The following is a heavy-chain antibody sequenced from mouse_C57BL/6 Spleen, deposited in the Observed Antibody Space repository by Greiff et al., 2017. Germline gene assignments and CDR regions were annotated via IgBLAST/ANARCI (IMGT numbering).Heavy chain of an antibody. CDR3: ARGATVVSYYAMDY. J-gene: IGHJ4*01. V-gene: IGHV5-17*01. Sequence: EEHLVESGGGLVKPGGSLKLSCAASGFTFSDYGMHWVRQAPEKGLEWVAYISSGSSTIYYADTVKGRFTISRDNAKNTLFLQMTSLRSEDTAMYYCARGATVVSYYAMDYWGQGTSVTVSS. D-gene: IGHD1-1*01. CDR2: ISSGSSTI. CDR1: GFTFSDYG.